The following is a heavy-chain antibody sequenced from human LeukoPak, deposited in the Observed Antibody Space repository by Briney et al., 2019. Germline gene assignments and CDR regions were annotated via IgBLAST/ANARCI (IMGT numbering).Heavy chain of an antibody. CDR1: GGSISSSSYY. J-gene: IGHJ4*02. Sequence: SETLSLTCTVSGGSISSSSYYWGWIRQPPGTGLEWIGSIYHSGSTYYNPSLKSRVTISVDTSKNQFSLKLSSVTAADTAVYYCARDARDYYGGYNTYYFHYWGQGTLVTVSS. CDR3: ARDARDYYGGYNTYYFHY. V-gene: IGHV4-39*07. D-gene: IGHD5-24*01. CDR2: IYHSGST.